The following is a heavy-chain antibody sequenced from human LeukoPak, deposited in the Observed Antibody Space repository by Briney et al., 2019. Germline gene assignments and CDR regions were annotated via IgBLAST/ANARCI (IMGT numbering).Heavy chain of an antibody. Sequence: SETLSLTCAVYGGSFSGYYWSWIRQPPGKGLEWIGEINHSGSTNYNPSLKSRVTISVDTSKNQFSLKLSSVTAADTAVYYCARVRGALNGGGWFDPWGQGTLVTVSS. D-gene: IGHD3-16*01. J-gene: IGHJ5*02. CDR2: INHSGST. CDR1: GGSFSGYY. CDR3: ARVRGALNGGGWFDP. V-gene: IGHV4-34*01.